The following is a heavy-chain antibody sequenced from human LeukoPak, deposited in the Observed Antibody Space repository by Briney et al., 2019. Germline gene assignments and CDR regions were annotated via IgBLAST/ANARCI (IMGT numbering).Heavy chain of an antibody. Sequence: SETLSLTCTVSGDAIISYYWSWIRQPAGKGPEWIGRIYPTGNTDYNPSLKTRVTMSTDLSKKQFSLRLRSVTAADTAVYYCARLKFYGSTGYSPGYYMDVWGKGTAVTVSS. V-gene: IGHV4-4*07. CDR3: ARLKFYGSTGYSPGYYMDV. CDR1: GDAIISYY. D-gene: IGHD2-21*01. J-gene: IGHJ6*03. CDR2: IYPTGNT.